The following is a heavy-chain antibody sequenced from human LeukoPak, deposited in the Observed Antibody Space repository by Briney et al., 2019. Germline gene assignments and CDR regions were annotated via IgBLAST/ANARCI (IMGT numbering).Heavy chain of an antibody. V-gene: IGHV3-53*01. CDR1: GFTVSSNY. D-gene: IGHD2-2*01. CDR2: IYDGGTT. CDR3: ARWYCSSAYCYYDY. Sequence: GGSLRLSCAASGFTVSSNYLSWVRQAPGKGLEWVSFIYDGGTTVYADSVKGRFTISRDNSKNTLYLQMNSLRAEDTAVYYCARWYCSSAYCYYDYWGQGTLVTVSS. J-gene: IGHJ4*02.